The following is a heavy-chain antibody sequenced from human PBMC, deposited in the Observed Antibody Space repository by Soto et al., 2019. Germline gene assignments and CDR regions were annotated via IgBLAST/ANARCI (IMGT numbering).Heavy chain of an antibody. Sequence: QVHLVQSGAEVKKPGASVKVSCTASGYDFNIYDIHWVRQSTGQGLEWMGWMAPKGETPGYAPKFQGRITLTRATSRRTVYMELSSLGSEDTAVYFCARGGHGFWSGETYYYAMDVWGQGTTVTVSS. D-gene: IGHD3-3*01. J-gene: IGHJ6*02. CDR3: ARGGHGFWSGETYYYAMDV. CDR1: GYDFNIYD. CDR2: MAPKGETP. V-gene: IGHV1-8*01.